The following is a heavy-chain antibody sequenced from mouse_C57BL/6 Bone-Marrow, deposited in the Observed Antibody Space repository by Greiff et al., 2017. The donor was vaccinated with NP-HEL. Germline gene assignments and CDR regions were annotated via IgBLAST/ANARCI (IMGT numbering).Heavy chain of an antibody. CDR2: ISYDGSN. V-gene: IGHV3-6*01. D-gene: IGHD1-1*01. CDR1: GYSITSGYY. J-gene: IGHJ3*01. Sequence: VQLQQSGPGLVKPSQSLSLTCSVTGYSITSGYYWNWIRQFPGNKLEWMAYISYDGSNNYNPSLKNRISITRDTSKNQFFLKLTSVTTEDTATYCCAREGGYYGSPFAYWGRGTRVTVTA. CDR3: AREGGYYGSPFAY.